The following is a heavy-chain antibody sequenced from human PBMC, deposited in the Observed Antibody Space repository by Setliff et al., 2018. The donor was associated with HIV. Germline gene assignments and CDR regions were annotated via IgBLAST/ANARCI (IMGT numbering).Heavy chain of an antibody. CDR3: AGDYVGSGRPFDY. V-gene: IGHV4-4*09. CDR1: GDSISSYF. CDR2: RSTTGST. Sequence: PSETLSLTCTVSGDSISSYFWSWIRQSPGKGLEWIGFRSTTGSTNYNPSLKSRVTISADTSKNQFSLKLSSVTAADTAVYYCAGDYVGSGRPFDYWGQGTLVTVSS. J-gene: IGHJ4*02. D-gene: IGHD4-17*01.